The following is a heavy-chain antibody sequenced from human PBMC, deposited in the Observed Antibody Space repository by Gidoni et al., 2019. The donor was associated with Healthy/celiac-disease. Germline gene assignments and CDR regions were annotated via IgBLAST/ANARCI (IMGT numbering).Heavy chain of an antibody. CDR2: ISGSGGST. D-gene: IGHD3-22*01. Sequence: VHLLESGGGLVQPGGSLRLSCEASGFTFASYAMSWVRQAPGKGRGGGSAISGSGGSTYYADSVKGRCTISRDNSKNTLYLQMNSLRAEDTAVYYCAKAHYYDSSVWVFDYWGQGTLVTVSS. J-gene: IGHJ4*02. CDR3: AKAHYYDSSVWVFDY. V-gene: IGHV3-23*01. CDR1: GFTFASYA.